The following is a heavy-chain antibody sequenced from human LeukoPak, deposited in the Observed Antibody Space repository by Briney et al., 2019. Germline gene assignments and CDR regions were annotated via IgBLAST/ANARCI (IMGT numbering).Heavy chain of an antibody. V-gene: IGHV4-59*06. D-gene: IGHD3-22*01. CDR1: GGSISSYY. J-gene: IGHJ3*02. CDR2: IYYSGST. Sequence: SETLSLTCTVSGGSISSYYWSWIRQHPGKGLEWIGYIYYSGSTYYNPSLKSRVTISVDTSKNQFSLKLSSVTAADTAVYYCARTPVVSRAFDIWGQGTMVTVSS. CDR3: ARTPVVSRAFDI.